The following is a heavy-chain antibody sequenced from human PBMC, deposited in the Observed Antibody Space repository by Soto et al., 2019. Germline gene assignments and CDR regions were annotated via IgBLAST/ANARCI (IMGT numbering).Heavy chain of an antibody. J-gene: IGHJ3*02. Sequence: SETLSLTYTLFGGSISIYFWRWIRQPAGKGLEWIGYIYYSGSTNYNPSLKSRVTISVDTSKNQFSLKLSSVTAADTAVYYCVSESTVTDAFDIWGQGTMVT. CDR3: VSESTVTDAFDI. V-gene: IGHV4-59*01. CDR2: IYYSGST. CDR1: GGSISIYF. D-gene: IGHD4-17*01.